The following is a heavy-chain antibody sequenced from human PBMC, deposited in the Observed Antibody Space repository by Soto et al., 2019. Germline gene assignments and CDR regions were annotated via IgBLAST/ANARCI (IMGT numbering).Heavy chain of an antibody. D-gene: IGHD6-25*01. J-gene: IGHJ4*02. Sequence: QVQLVESGGGVVQPGRSLRLSCAASGFTFSSYGMHWVRQAPGKGLEWVAVISYDGSNKYYADSVKGRFTISRDNSRNTLYLQMKRLSAEDTAVYYCEKKSGSGWSGYDFAYWGEGTLVTVST. CDR3: EKKSGSGWSGYDFAY. CDR1: GFTFSSYG. V-gene: IGHV3-30*18. CDR2: ISYDGSNK.